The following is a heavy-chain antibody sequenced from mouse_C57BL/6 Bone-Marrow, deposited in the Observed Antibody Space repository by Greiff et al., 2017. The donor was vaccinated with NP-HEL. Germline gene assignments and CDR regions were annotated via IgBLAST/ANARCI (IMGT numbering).Heavy chain of an antibody. CDR3: ARVYYEYDSDYAMDC. Sequence: EVMLVESGGGLVKPGGSLKLSCAASGFTFSSYAMSWVRQTPEKRLEWVATISDGGSYTYYPDNVKGRFTLSRDNAKNNLYLQMSHLKSEDTAMYYCARVYYEYDSDYAMDCWGQGATVTVAS. CDR2: ISDGGSYT. D-gene: IGHD2-4*01. CDR1: GFTFSSYA. V-gene: IGHV5-4*03. J-gene: IGHJ4*01.